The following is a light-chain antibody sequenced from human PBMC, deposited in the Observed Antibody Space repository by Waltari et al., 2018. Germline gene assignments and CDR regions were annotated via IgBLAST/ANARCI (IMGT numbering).Light chain of an antibody. CDR2: AAS. CDR3: QQYSGYPRT. CDR1: QGISSH. J-gene: IGKJ1*01. V-gene: IGKV1-16*02. Sequence: DIQMTQSPSSVSASVGDRVTITCRASQGISSHLAWFQQKPGKAPTSLIYAASSLQRGVPSKFSGSGSGTEFTLTINSLQPEDFATYYCQQYSGYPRTFGQGTRVEI.